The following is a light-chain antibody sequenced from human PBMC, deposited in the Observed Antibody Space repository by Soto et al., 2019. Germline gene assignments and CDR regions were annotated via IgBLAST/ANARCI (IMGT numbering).Light chain of an antibody. CDR2: GAS. Sequence: EIGLTQSQGTLSLYPGESATLSCQASQTPRGNYFAWYQQTVGQAPRLLVYGASLRAAGVPDRFSGSGYRTEFNLTINRVEPEDFAVYYCHQFGSSPFTFGPGTRVDI. J-gene: IGKJ3*01. V-gene: IGKV3-20*01. CDR1: QTPRGNY. CDR3: HQFGSSPFT.